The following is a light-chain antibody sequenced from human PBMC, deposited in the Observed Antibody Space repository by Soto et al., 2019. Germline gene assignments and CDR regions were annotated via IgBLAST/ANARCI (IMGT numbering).Light chain of an antibody. Sequence: QSALTRPPSVSGAPGQRVTISCTGNSSNIGAGYDVHWYQQFPGAAPKVLIHGNTNRPAGVPARFSGSKSGTSASLAITGLQAEDEADYYCQSYDSSRVVFGGGTKLTVL. CDR1: SSNIGAGYD. V-gene: IGLV1-40*01. CDR3: QSYDSSRVV. J-gene: IGLJ2*01. CDR2: GNT.